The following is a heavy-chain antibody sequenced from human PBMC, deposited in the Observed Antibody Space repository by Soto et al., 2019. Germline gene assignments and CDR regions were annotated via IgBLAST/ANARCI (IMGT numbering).Heavy chain of an antibody. V-gene: IGHV1-18*01. J-gene: IGHJ3*02. CDR3: ARGSGYSSGKANDAFDI. Sequence: ASVKVSCKASGYTFTSYGIGWVRQAPGQGLEWMGWISACNGNTNYAQKLQGRVTMTTDTSTSTAYMELRSLRSDDTAVYYCARGSGYSSGKANDAFDIWGQGTMVTVSS. CDR1: GYTFTSYG. CDR2: ISACNGNT. D-gene: IGHD6-19*01.